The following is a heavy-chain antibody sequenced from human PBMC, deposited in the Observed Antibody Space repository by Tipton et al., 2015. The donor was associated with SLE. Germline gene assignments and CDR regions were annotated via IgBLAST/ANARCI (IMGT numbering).Heavy chain of an antibody. CDR1: GFTFSDYW. CDR3: AAAGWFESFDY. J-gene: IGHJ4*02. V-gene: IGHV3-7*01. CDR2: IKEDGSNK. Sequence: SLRLSCVASGFTFSDYWMGWVRQAPGKGLEWVANIKEDGSNKYYVDSVKGRFTISKDNAKNSLYLQMNSLRVEDTAVYYCAAAGWFESFDYWGQGNLVTVSS. D-gene: IGHD3-10*01.